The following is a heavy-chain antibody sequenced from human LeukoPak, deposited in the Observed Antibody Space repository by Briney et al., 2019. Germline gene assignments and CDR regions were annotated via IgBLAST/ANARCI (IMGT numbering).Heavy chain of an antibody. V-gene: IGHV4-38-2*02. Sequence: SETLSLTSAVSAYSVSSVYYWGWIRQPPGKGLEWIGSIYHSGSTYYNPSLKSPVTISVDTSKNQFSLKLSSVTAADTAVYYCARDDYGDPPGAFDIWGQGTMVTVSS. CDR2: IYHSGST. CDR3: ARDDYGDPPGAFDI. J-gene: IGHJ3*02. CDR1: AYSVSSVYY. D-gene: IGHD4-17*01.